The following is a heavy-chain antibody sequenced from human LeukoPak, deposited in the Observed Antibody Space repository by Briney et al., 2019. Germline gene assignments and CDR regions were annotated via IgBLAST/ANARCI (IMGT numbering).Heavy chain of an antibody. D-gene: IGHD6-13*01. CDR1: GFTFSSYA. CDR2: ISYDGSNK. V-gene: IGHV3-30*04. Sequence: GGSLRLSCAASGFTFSSYAMHWVRQAPAKGLEGVAVISYDGSNKYYADSVKGRFTISRDNSKNTLYLQMNSLRAEDTAVYYCAREGSSSWSQYNWFDPWGQGTLVTVSS. CDR3: AREGSSSWSQYNWFDP. J-gene: IGHJ5*02.